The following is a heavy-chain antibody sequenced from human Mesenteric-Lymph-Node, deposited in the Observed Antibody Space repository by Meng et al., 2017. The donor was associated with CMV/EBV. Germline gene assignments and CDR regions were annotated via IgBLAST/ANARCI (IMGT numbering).Heavy chain of an antibody. CDR1: GFTFSRYA. J-gene: IGHJ3*02. V-gene: IGHV3-23*01. CDR2: ISGSGGST. CDR3: AKDADCSSTTCYLIAFDI. D-gene: IGHD2-2*01. Sequence: GESLKISCAASGFTFSRYAMTWVRQAPGKGLEWVSTISGSGGSTYYADSVKGRFTITRDNSKNTLFLQMNSLRAEDTAVYHCAKDADCSSTTCYLIAFDIWGQGTMVTVSS.